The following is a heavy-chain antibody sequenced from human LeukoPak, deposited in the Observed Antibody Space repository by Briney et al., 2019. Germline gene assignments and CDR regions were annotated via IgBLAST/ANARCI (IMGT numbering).Heavy chain of an antibody. CDR2: ISSSTYI. CDR3: ARGRSSYYYDSSGHRGHYYMDV. D-gene: IGHD3-22*01. V-gene: IGHV3-21*01. Sequence: GGSLRLSCTASGFTFNSYTMNWVRQAPGKGLEWVSSISSSTYIYYADSVKGRFTISRDNAKNSLYLQMNSLRAEDTAVYFCARGRSSYYYDSSGHRGHYYMDVWGKGTTVTVSS. CDR1: GFTFNSYT. J-gene: IGHJ6*03.